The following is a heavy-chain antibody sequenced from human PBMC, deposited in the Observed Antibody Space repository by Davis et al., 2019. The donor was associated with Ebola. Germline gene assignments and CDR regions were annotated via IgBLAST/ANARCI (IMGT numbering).Heavy chain of an antibody. CDR1: GYTFTSYG. Sequence: ASVKVSCKASGYTFTSYGISWVRQAPGQGLEWMGWISAYNGNTNYAQKIQGRVTMTTDTSTSTAYVELRSLRSEDTAVYYCAREPSSGWTRYGMDVWGKGTTVTVSS. CDR3: AREPSSGWTRYGMDV. D-gene: IGHD6-19*01. CDR2: ISAYNGNT. J-gene: IGHJ6*04. V-gene: IGHV1-18*01.